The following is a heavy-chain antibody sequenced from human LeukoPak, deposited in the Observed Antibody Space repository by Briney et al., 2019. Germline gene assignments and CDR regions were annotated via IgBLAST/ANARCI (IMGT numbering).Heavy chain of an antibody. CDR3: ARDRGRWDLHD. CDR2: IYSGGTT. Sequence: GGPLRLSCAASGFNVSSYYMNWVRQAPGKGLEWVSVIYSGGTTHYADSVRGRFSISGHNSKNTLYLQMNSLRTVDTAVYYCARDRGRWDLHDWGQGTLVTVSS. D-gene: IGHD1-26*01. CDR1: GFNVSSYY. V-gene: IGHV3-53*04. J-gene: IGHJ4*02.